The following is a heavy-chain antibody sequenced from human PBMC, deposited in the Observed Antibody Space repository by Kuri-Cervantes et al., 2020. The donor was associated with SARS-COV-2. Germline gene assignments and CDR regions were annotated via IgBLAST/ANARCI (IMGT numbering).Heavy chain of an antibody. CDR3: ARAPGRYSGSYFDWWSYYMDV. Sequence: ASVKVSCKASGYTFTSYGISWVRQAPGQGLEWMGWISAYNGNTNYAQKLQGRDTMTTDTSTSTAYMELRSLRSDDTAVYYCARAPGRYSGSYFDWWSYYMDVWGKGTTVTVSS. D-gene: IGHD1-26*01. CDR2: ISAYNGNT. J-gene: IGHJ6*03. V-gene: IGHV1-18*01. CDR1: GYTFTSYG.